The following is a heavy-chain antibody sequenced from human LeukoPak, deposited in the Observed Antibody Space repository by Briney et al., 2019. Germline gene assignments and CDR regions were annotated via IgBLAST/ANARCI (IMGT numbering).Heavy chain of an antibody. J-gene: IGHJ6*02. D-gene: IGHD3-16*01. CDR1: GFTFSSYG. V-gene: IGHV3-33*06. CDR3: SKNSPPHYLFLYYYHMDV. CDR2: IWYDRSNK. Sequence: PGGSLRLSCAASGFTFSSYGMHWVRQAPGKGLEWVAVIWYDRSNKYYADSVKGRFTISRDNSKNTLYLQMNSLRGEDTAVYYCSKNSPPHYLFLYYYHMDVRGPGTKVPVSS.